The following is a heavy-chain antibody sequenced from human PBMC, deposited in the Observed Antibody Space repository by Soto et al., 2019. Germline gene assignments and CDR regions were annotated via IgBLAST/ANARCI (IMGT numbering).Heavy chain of an antibody. CDR1: GGTFSSLA. CDR2: LVPVIGTA. J-gene: IGHJ4*02. CDR3: ARSPGVFDY. D-gene: IGHD3-10*01. Sequence: QVQLVQSGAEVKKPGSSVQVSCKASGGTFSSLAISWVRQAPGQGLEWMGGLVPVIGTANYAQKFQDRVTITADKSTSTSYMELSSLRSEDTAVYYCARSPGVFDYWGQGTLVTVSS. V-gene: IGHV1-69*06.